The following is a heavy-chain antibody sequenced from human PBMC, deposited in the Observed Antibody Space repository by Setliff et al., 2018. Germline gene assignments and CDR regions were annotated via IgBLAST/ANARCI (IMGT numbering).Heavy chain of an antibody. J-gene: IGHJ4*02. CDR1: GFSLSTSLVG. CDR3: AHIAGGGNSPRHDY. Sequence: SGPTLVNPTQTLTLTCTFSGFSLSTSLVGVGWIRQPPGKALEWLALIYWNDEKRYSPSLKNRLTITKDTSKNQVVLTMTNMDPVDTATYYCAHIAGGGNSPRHDYWGQGTLVTVSS. V-gene: IGHV2-5*01. CDR2: IYWNDEK. D-gene: IGHD2-21*01.